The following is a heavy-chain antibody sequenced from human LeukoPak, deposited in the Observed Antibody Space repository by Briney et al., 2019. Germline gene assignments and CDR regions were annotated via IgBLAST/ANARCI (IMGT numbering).Heavy chain of an antibody. J-gene: IGHJ3*02. Sequence: ASVKVSCKASGYTFTSYDINWVRQAPGQGLEWMGWMKLNSGNTGYAQKFQGRVTMTRNTSISTAYMELSSLRSEDTAVYYCARPQLYDYVWGSYRSSFAFDIWGQGTMVTVSS. V-gene: IGHV1-8*01. D-gene: IGHD3-16*02. CDR2: MKLNSGNT. CDR1: GYTFTSYD. CDR3: ARPQLYDYVWGSYRSSFAFDI.